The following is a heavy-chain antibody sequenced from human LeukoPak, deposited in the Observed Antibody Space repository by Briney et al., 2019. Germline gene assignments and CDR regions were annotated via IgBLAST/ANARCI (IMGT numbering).Heavy chain of an antibody. V-gene: IGHV3-21*06. CDR2: ISSSSSSI. J-gene: IGHJ2*01. D-gene: IGHD4-17*01. CDR1: GFIFGDYW. Sequence: GGSLRLSCVASGFIFGDYWMRWVRQAPGKGLDWVSSISSSSSSIYYADSMKGRFTISRDNVKNLLFLQMNSLRAEDTAIYYCARDRKGRTYGDPYWFFDLWGRGTLVSVSS. CDR3: ARDRKGRTYGDPYWFFDL.